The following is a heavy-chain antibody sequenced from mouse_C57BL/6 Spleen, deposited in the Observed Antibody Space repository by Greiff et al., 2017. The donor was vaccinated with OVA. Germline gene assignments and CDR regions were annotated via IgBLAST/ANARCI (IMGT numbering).Heavy chain of an antibody. D-gene: IGHD1-1*01. CDR1: GYAFSSSW. CDR3: ARLYYGSSYWYFDF. Sequence: VQLQQSGPELVKPGASVKISCKASGYAFSSSWMNWVKQRPGKGLEWIGRIYPGDGDTNYNGKFKGKATLTADKSSSTAYMQLSSLTSEDSAVYFCARLYYGSSYWYFDFWGKGTTVTVSS. CDR2: IYPGDGDT. J-gene: IGHJ1*03. V-gene: IGHV1-82*01.